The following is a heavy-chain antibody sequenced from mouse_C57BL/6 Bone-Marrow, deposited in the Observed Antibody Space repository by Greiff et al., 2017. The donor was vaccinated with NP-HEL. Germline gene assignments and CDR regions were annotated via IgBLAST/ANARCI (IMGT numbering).Heavy chain of an antibody. Sequence: QVQLQQPGAVFVKPGASVKLSCTASGYTFTSYWMHWVQQRPGRGLEWIGRIDPNSGGNKYNAKFKSKANLNVDKPSSTADMQLSSLTSEDAAVYYCAREGIDYDYGYMDYWGQGTSVTVSS. J-gene: IGHJ4*01. D-gene: IGHD2-4*01. CDR2: IDPNSGGN. CDR1: GYTFTSYW. V-gene: IGHV1-72*01. CDR3: AREGIDYDYGYMDY.